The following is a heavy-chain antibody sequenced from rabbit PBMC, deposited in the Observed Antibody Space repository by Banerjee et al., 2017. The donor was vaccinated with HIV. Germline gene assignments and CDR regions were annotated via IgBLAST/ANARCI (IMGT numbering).Heavy chain of an antibody. D-gene: IGHD8-1*01. CDR3: ARRNAGSSYHHDAFDP. Sequence: QEQLVESGGGLVQPEGSLTLTCTASGFSFSSSYWICWVRQAPGKGLEWITCIYGGNSGTTYFASWAKGRFTISKTSSTTVTLQMTSLTAADTATYFCARRNAGSSYHHDAFDPWGPGTLVTVS. CDR2: IYGGNSGTT. J-gene: IGHJ2*01. V-gene: IGHV1S45*01. CDR1: GFSFSSSYW.